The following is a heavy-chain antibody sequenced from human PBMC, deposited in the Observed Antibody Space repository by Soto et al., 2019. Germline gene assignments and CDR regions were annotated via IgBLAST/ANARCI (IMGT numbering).Heavy chain of an antibody. V-gene: IGHV4-30-4*01. CDR2: IYYSGST. CDR3: DRSPVLGTFDY. CDR1: GGSISSGDYY. D-gene: IGHD3-16*01. Sequence: PSETLSLTCTVSGGSISSGDYYWSWIRQPPGKGLEWIGYIYYSGSTYYNPSLKSRVTISVDTSKNQFSLKLSSVTAADTAVYYCDRSPVLGTFDYWGPGTMVTVSS. J-gene: IGHJ4*02.